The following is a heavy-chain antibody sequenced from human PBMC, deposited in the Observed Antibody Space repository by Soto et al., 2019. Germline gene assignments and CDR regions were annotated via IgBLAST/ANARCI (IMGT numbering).Heavy chain of an antibody. CDR2: IYHSGST. V-gene: IGHV4-38-2*01. J-gene: IGHJ4*02. CDR1: GYSISSGYY. D-gene: IGHD3-3*01. Sequence: SETLSLTCGVSGYSISSGYYWGWIRQPPGKGLEWIGSIYHSGSTYYNPPLKSRVTISVDMSKNQFSLKLSSVTAADTAVYYCARVGTFYDFWSGYYNPSSPDYWGQGTLVTVSS. CDR3: ARVGTFYDFWSGYYNPSSPDY.